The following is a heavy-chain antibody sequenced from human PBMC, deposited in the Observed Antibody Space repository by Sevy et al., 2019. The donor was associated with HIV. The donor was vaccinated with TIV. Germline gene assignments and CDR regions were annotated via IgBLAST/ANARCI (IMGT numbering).Heavy chain of an antibody. D-gene: IGHD1-26*01. Sequence: GGSLRLSCAASGFTFSSYAMSWVRQAPGKGLEWVSSISGSGGSTYYADSLKGQFTISRDNSNNTLYLQVNSLRVEDMAVYYCAKNPGVGSYYYMDVWGKGTTVTVSS. CDR1: GFTFSSYA. V-gene: IGHV3-23*01. CDR3: AKNPGVGSYYYMDV. J-gene: IGHJ6*03. CDR2: ISGSGGST.